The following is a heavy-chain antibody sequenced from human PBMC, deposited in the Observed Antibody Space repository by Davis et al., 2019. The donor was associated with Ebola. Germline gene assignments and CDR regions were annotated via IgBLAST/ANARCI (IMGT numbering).Heavy chain of an antibody. D-gene: IGHD7-27*01. J-gene: IGHJ4*02. V-gene: IGHV1-46*01. Sequence: ASVKVSCKASGYTFTSYYMHWVRQAPGQGLEWMGIINPSGGGSTTYAQKFQGRVTITRDTSTTTVYMELSSLRSEDTAVYYCARDLTGDHFDYWDQGTLVTVSS. CDR2: INPSGGGST. CDR1: GYTFTSYY. CDR3: ARDLTGDHFDY.